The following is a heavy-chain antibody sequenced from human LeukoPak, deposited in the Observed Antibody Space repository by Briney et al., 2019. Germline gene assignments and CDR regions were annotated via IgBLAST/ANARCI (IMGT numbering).Heavy chain of an antibody. Sequence: SVKVSCKASGGTFSSYAISWVRQAPGQGLEWMGRIIPIFGTANYAQKFQGRVTITTDESTSTAYMELSSLRSEDTAVYYCARDYGIVGATPPLAFDIWGQGTMVTVPS. D-gene: IGHD1-26*01. CDR3: ARDYGIVGATPPLAFDI. CDR1: GGTFSSYA. J-gene: IGHJ3*02. CDR2: IIPIFGTA. V-gene: IGHV1-69*05.